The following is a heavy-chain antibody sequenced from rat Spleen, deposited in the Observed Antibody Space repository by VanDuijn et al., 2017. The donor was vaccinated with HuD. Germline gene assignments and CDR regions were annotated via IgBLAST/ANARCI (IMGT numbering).Heavy chain of an antibody. CDR1: GFSLTSYS. D-gene: IGHD1-10*01. CDR3: TYNNYE. V-gene: IGHV2-63*01. J-gene: IGHJ2*01. CDR2: MWYDGDT. Sequence: QVQLKESGPGLVQPSETLSLTCTVSGFSLTSYSVSWIRQPSGKGPEWMGRMWYDGDTAYNSTLKSRLTITRDTSKSQVFLKMNSLQTDDTAIYFCTYNNYEWGPGVMVTVSS.